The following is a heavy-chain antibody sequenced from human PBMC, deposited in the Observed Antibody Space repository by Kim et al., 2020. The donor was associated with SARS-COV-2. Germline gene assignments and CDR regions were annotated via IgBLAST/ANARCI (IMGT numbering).Heavy chain of an antibody. D-gene: IGHD1-7*01. V-gene: IGHV3-23*01. Sequence: GGSLRLSCAASGFTFSSYAMSWVRQAPGKGLEWVSAISGSGGSTYYADSVKGRFTISRDNSKNTLYLQMNSLRAEDTAVYYCAKSGITGTIAPWVNYYYYMDVWGKGTTVTVSS. CDR2: ISGSGGST. J-gene: IGHJ6*03. CDR1: GFTFSSYA. CDR3: AKSGITGTIAPWVNYYYYMDV.